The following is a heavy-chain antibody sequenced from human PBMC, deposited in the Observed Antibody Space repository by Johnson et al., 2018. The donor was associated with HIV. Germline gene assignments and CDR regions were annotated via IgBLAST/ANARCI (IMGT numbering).Heavy chain of an antibody. CDR3: AREGMYSSYQGSFDI. V-gene: IGHV3-13*01. J-gene: IGHJ3*02. D-gene: IGHD6-6*01. CDR1: GFIFSSYD. Sequence: VQLVESGGGVVQPGGSLRLSCVASGFIFSSYDMHWVRQATGKGLEWVSAIGTAGDTYYPGSVKGRFTISRENAKNSLYLQMNSLRAGDTAVYYCAREGMYSSYQGSFDIWGQGTMVTVSS. CDR2: IGTAGDT.